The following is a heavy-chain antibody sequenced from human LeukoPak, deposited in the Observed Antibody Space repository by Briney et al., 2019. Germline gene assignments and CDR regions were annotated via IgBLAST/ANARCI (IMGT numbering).Heavy chain of an antibody. CDR2: IIPIFGTA. CDR1: GGTFSSYA. Sequence: ASVKVSCKASGGTFSSYAVSWVRQAPGQGLEWMGGIIPIFGTANYAQKFQGRVTITADESTSTAYMELSSLRSEDTAVYYCASTDSLRYFDWLYESYFDYWGQGTLVTVSS. J-gene: IGHJ4*02. V-gene: IGHV1-69*01. D-gene: IGHD3-9*01. CDR3: ASTDSLRYFDWLYESYFDY.